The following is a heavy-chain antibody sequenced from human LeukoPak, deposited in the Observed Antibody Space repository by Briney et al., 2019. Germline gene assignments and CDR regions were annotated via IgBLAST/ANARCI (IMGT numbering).Heavy chain of an antibody. D-gene: IGHD3-10*01. Sequence: GSLSLSFTASGFTFGDYALSWVRQAPGKGRGWVGFIRSKAYGCTTEYDACVKGRFNISRDNSKILAYLQMNSLKTEDKAVYYCTSWFGELLHEGAWGQGTLVTVSS. CDR3: TSWFGELLHEGA. V-gene: IGHV3-49*04. J-gene: IGHJ5*02. CDR1: GFTFGDYA. CDR2: IRSKAYGCTT.